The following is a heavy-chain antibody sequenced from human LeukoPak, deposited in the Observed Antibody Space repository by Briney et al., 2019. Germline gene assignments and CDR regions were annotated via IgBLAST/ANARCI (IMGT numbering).Heavy chain of an antibody. D-gene: IGHD4-17*01. Sequence: GGSLRLSCSASGFTFSSYAMDWVRQAPGKGLEYVSGISYNGSSTDYADSVKGIFTISRDNSKNTLYLQMSSLRAEDTAVYYCVRRLRYYFDSWGQGTLVTVSS. CDR2: ISYNGSST. V-gene: IGHV3-64D*09. J-gene: IGHJ4*02. CDR1: GFTFSSYA. CDR3: VRRLRYYFDS.